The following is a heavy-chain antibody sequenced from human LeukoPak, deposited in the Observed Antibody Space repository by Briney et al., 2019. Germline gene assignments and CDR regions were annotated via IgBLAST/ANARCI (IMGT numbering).Heavy chain of an antibody. CDR3: ARHYDTSGYHYFDF. CDR2: ISNDGSNK. D-gene: IGHD3-22*01. J-gene: IGHJ4*02. CDR1: GFTFSRYA. V-gene: IGHV3-30-3*01. Sequence: GGSLRLSCAASGFTFSRYALHWVRQVPGKGLEWVAVISNDGSNKYYADSVKGRFTISRDSSKNTLYLEMNSLRAEDTAVYYCARHYDTSGYHYFDFRGQGTLVTVSS.